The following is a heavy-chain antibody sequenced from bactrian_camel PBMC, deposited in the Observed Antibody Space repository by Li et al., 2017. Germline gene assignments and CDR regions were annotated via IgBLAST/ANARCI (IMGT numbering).Heavy chain of an antibody. Sequence: HVQLVESGGGSVQAGGSLTLSCTTSPVSYYWAWFRQSPGKDREGVAGIDGAGDATYADSVKGRFTISQDNAKNTLYLQMNSLKPVDTATYYCAASVRSWCDLTLLGKSAYNFWGQGTQVTVS. D-gene: IGHD3*01. CDR2: IDGAGDAT. V-gene: IGHV3S33*01. J-gene: IGHJ4*01. CDR3: AASVRSWCDLTLLGKSAYNF. CDR1: PVSYY.